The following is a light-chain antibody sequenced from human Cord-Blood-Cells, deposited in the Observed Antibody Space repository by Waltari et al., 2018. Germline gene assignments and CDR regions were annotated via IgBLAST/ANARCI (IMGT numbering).Light chain of an antibody. Sequence: QSALTQPPSASGSPGQSVTISCTGTSSDVGGYNYVSWYQQHPGKAPKLMIYEVSKRPPGVPYRFSGSKSGNTASLTVSGLQAEDEADYYCSSYAGSNNVVFGGGTKLTVL. CDR2: EVS. CDR1: SSDVGGYNY. CDR3: SSYAGSNNVV. V-gene: IGLV2-8*01. J-gene: IGLJ2*01.